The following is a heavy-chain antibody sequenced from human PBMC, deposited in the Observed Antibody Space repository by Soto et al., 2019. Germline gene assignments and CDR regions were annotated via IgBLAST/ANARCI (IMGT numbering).Heavy chain of an antibody. Sequence: QVQLVQSGAEVKKPGASVKVSCRASGYMFTSYDINWVRQAAGQGLEWLGRMNPNYGKTDYAQKFKVRLTMTRDTSISTVYMELSSLTSEDTAVYYCAKDFGGLYNWFDPWGQGTLVTVSS. D-gene: IGHD3-16*01. V-gene: IGHV1-8*01. CDR2: MNPNYGKT. CDR3: AKDFGGLYNWFDP. CDR1: GYMFTSYD. J-gene: IGHJ5*02.